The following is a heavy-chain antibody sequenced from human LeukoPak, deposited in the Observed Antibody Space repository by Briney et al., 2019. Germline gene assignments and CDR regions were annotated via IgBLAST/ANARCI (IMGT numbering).Heavy chain of an antibody. CDR2: INPNSGGT. V-gene: IGHV1-2*02. Sequence: ASVKVSCKASGYTFTGYYMHWVRQAPGQGLEWVGWINPNSGGTNYAQKFQGRVTMTRDTSISTAYMELSRLRSDDTAVHYCARVGYCSGGSCYSIPPRYWGQGTLVTVSS. CDR1: GYTFTGYY. J-gene: IGHJ4*02. CDR3: ARVGYCSGGSCYSIPPRY. D-gene: IGHD2-15*01.